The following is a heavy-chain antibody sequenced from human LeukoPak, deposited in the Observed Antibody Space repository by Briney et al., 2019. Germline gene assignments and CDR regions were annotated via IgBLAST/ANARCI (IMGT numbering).Heavy chain of an antibody. J-gene: IGHJ4*02. Sequence: PGGSLRLSCAASGFTFSSYWMSWVRQAPGKGLEWVANIKQDGSEKYYVDSVKGRFTISRDNAKNSLYLQMNSLRAEDTAVYYCARGGQEYYVWGSYRSLTFDYWGQGTLVTVSS. CDR2: IKQDGSEK. CDR1: GFTFSSYW. D-gene: IGHD3-16*02. V-gene: IGHV3-7*01. CDR3: ARGGQEYYVWGSYRSLTFDY.